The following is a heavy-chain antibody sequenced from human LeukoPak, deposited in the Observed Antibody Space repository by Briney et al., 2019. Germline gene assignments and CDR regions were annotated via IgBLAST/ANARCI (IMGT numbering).Heavy chain of an antibody. CDR3: ARVSGQFYFYYYMDV. V-gene: IGHV4-38-2*02. Sequence: SETLSLTCTVSGYSISSGYYWGWIRQPPGKGLEWTGSIDHSGSTYYNPSLKSRITISVDTSKNQFSLRLSSVTAADTAVYYCARVSGQFYFYYYMDVWGKGTTVTISS. J-gene: IGHJ6*03. CDR1: GYSISSGYY. D-gene: IGHD6-19*01. CDR2: IDHSGST.